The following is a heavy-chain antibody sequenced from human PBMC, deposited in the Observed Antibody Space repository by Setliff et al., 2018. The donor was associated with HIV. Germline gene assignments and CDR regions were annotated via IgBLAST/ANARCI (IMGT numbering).Heavy chain of an antibody. J-gene: IGHJ4*02. V-gene: IGHV1-3*01. D-gene: IGHD3-22*01. Sequence: ASVKVSCKAFGYTFSTNAIHWVRQAPGQRLEWMGYINAGDDKTKYSQKFQGRVTMTTHTSTNTAYMELRSLRSDDTAVYYCGRSETRDSRGLYYWGQGTLVTSPQ. CDR3: GRSETRDSRGLYY. CDR1: GYTFSTNA. CDR2: INAGDDKT.